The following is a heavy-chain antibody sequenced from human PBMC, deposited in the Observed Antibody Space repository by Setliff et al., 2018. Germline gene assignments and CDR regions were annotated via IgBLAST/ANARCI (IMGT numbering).Heavy chain of an antibody. V-gene: IGHV4-39*01. CDR2: IHYSGRT. Sequence: SETLSLTCTVSGGSINSGSYFWAWIRQPPGKGLEWIGSIHYSGRTFYNTSLKSRVTISVDTSKNQFSLTLSSVTAADTAVYYCARLPNYVWGSPVDYWGQGTLVTVSS. CDR1: GGSINSGSYF. D-gene: IGHD3-16*01. J-gene: IGHJ4*02. CDR3: ARLPNYVWGSPVDY.